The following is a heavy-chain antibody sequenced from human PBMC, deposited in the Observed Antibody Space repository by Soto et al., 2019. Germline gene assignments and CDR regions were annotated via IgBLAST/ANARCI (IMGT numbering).Heavy chain of an antibody. CDR2: ISGSGGST. J-gene: IGHJ4*02. CDR3: AKDRGYCSSTSCRYGPFDY. V-gene: IGHV3-23*01. D-gene: IGHD2-2*01. CDR1: GFTFSSYA. Sequence: GGALRLSCAASGFTFSSYAMSWVRQAPGKGLEWVSAISGSGGSTYYADSVKGRFTISRDNSKNTLYLQMNSLRAEDTAVYYCAKDRGYCSSTSCRYGPFDYWGQGTLVTVSS.